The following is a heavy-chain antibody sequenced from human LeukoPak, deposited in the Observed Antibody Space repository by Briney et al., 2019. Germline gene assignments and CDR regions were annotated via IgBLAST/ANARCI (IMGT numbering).Heavy chain of an antibody. CDR3: ARAPTVVTPYLDY. D-gene: IGHD4-23*01. Sequence: PGGSLRLSCAASGFTFSIYWMTWVRQAPGKGLEWVAVISYDGSNKYYADSVKGRFTISRDNSKNTLYLQMNSLRAEDTAVYYCARAPTVVTPYLDYWGQGTLVTVSS. V-gene: IGHV3-30*01. CDR1: GFTFSIYW. J-gene: IGHJ4*02. CDR2: ISYDGSNK.